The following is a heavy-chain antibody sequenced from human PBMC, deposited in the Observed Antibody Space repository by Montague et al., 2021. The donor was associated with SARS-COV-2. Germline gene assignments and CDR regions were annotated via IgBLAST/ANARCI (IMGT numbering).Heavy chain of an antibody. D-gene: IGHD3-3*01. Sequence: SVKVSFKASGYTFTSYDINWVRQATGQGLEWMGWMNPNSGNTGYAQKFQGRVTMTRNTSISTAYMELSSLRSEDTAVYYCARGRGTYYDFWSGHFSTPRSYYMDVWGKGTTVTVSS. CDR3: ARGRGTYYDFWSGHFSTPRSYYMDV. CDR2: MNPNSGNT. V-gene: IGHV1-8*01. CDR1: GYTFTSYD. J-gene: IGHJ6*03.